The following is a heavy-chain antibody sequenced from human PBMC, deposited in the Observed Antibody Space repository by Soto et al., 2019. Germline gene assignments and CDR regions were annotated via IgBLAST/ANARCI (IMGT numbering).Heavy chain of an antibody. Sequence: QLLESGGGFVQPGGSLRLSCVASGFTFSNFAMAWVRQAPGEGLEGVSAISGSGDDTFYADSMKGRLTISRDNSKDTLYLQINSLRAEDTAVYYCATPKPKTGTPVGFWGQGTLVTVSS. J-gene: IGHJ4*02. CDR3: ATPKPKTGTPVGF. CDR2: ISGSGDDT. CDR1: GFTFSNFA. V-gene: IGHV3-23*01. D-gene: IGHD1-1*01.